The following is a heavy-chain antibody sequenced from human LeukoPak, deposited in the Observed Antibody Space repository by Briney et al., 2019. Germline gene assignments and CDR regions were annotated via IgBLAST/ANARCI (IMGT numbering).Heavy chain of an antibody. D-gene: IGHD1-26*01. CDR2: ITGSSSTI. J-gene: IGHJ4*02. CDR1: GFTFSSYT. CDR3: VANSGSYQVFDY. V-gene: IGHV3-48*04. Sequence: GGSLRLSCAASGFTFSSYTMNWVRQAPGKGLEWVSYITGSSSTIYYADSVKGRFTISGDNARNSLFLQMNSLRAEDTAVYYCVANSGSYQVFDYWGQGTLVTVSS.